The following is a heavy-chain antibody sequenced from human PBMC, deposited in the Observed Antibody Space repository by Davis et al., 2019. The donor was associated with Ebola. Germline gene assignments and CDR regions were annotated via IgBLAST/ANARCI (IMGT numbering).Heavy chain of an antibody. CDR3: TRGKWFDP. Sequence: SVKVSCKASGGTFSSYTVSWVRQGPGQGLEWVGSILPMLGISDYAQRFQGRVTITADTSTHTAYMELSRLRSDDTAMYYCTRGKWFDPWGQGTLVAVSS. V-gene: IGHV1-69*02. CDR1: GGTFSSYT. J-gene: IGHJ5*02. CDR2: ILPMLGIS.